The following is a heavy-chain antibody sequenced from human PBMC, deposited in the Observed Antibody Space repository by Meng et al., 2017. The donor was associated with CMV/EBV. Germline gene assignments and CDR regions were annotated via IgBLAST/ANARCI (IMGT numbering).Heavy chain of an antibody. V-gene: IGHV4-59*01. CDR3: ASSSSPGGMDV. Sequence: SETLSLTCTVSGSSISSYYWSWIRQPPGKGLEWIGYIYYSGSTNYNPSLKSRVTISVDTSKNQFSLKLSSVTAADTAVYYCASSSSPGGMDVWGQGTTVTVFS. CDR2: IYYSGST. J-gene: IGHJ6*02. CDR1: GSSISSYY. D-gene: IGHD6-6*01.